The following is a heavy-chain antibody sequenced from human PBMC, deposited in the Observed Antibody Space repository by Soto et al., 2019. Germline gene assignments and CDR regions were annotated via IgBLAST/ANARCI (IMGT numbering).Heavy chain of an antibody. CDR3: TKDVYLSTTGCLRNIVHC. CDR1: GFTFSNYG. J-gene: IGHJ4*02. CDR2: MSYDGLNK. D-gene: IGHD2-2*01. Sequence: QVQLVESGGGVVQPGRSRRLSCAASGFTFSNYGMHWVRQAPGKGLEWVSIMSYDGLNKLYADSVKGRFTISRDNSKNTLYLQMDSLTAEDTAVYYCTKDVYLSTTGCLRNIVHCWGQGPLVTVSS. V-gene: IGHV3-30*18.